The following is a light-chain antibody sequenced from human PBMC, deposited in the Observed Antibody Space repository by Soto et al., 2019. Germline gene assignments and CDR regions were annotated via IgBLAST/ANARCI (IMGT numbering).Light chain of an antibody. V-gene: IGKV1-5*03. Sequence: DIKMTQSPSTLSASVGDRVRITCRASQSISTWLAWYQQKPGKAPKLLIYKAASVESGVPSRFSGTASGTDFTLTINSLQPEDFATYYCQQFNNWPVTVGHVTKVEIK. CDR1: QSISTW. J-gene: IGKJ4*01. CDR3: QQFNNWPVT. CDR2: KAA.